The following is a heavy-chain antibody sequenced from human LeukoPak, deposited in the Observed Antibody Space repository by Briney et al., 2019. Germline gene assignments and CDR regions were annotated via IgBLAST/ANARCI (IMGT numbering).Heavy chain of an antibody. D-gene: IGHD3-22*01. CDR3: ARSPRVYNSSGHLHDAFDM. CDR1: GITFSSYW. V-gene: IGHV3-74*01. CDR2: IKSDGTNT. Sequence: GGSLRLSCAASGITFSSYWMHWVRQVPGKGLVWLSYIKSDGTNTGYADSVKGRFTVSRDNAKNTLYLEMNSLRGDDTAVYYCARSPRVYNSSGHLHDAFDMWGQGTMVTVSS. J-gene: IGHJ3*02.